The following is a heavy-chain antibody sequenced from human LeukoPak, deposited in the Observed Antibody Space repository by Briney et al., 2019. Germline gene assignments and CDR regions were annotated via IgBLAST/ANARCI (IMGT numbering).Heavy chain of an antibody. CDR2: IYTSGST. CDR3: ARESTMERFFDI. D-gene: IGHD3-3*01. Sequence: SESLSLTFTVSGGSISSYYWSWIRQPAGKGLEWIGRIYTSGSTNYNPSLKSRVTMSVDTSKNQFSLTLSSVTAADTAVYYCARESTMERFFDIWGQGTMVTVSS. V-gene: IGHV4-4*07. J-gene: IGHJ3*02. CDR1: GGSISSYY.